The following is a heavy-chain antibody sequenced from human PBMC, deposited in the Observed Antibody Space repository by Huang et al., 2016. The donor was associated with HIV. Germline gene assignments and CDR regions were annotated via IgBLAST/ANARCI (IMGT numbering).Heavy chain of an antibody. CDR3: ATKTAGMDI. Sequence: VESGGRSVQPGGSIKLSCVGSTFTFGAYWMSWVRQLPGKGLEWVANIKQEESEKDYVDSVKGRVNISRDNARKVLFLEMDNLRVEDTAMYFCATKTAGMDIWGQGTTVTVSS. D-gene: IGHD1-7*01. CDR1: TFTFGAYW. CDR2: IKQEESEK. J-gene: IGHJ6*02. V-gene: IGHV3-7*01.